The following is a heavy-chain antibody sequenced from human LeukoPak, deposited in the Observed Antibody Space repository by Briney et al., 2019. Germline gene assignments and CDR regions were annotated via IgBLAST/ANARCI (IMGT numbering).Heavy chain of an antibody. Sequence: SVKVSCKASGGTFSSYAISWVRQAPGQGLEWMGGIIPIFGTANYAQKFQGRVTITADESTSTAYMEPSSLRSEDTAVYYCARGVIAAAGAEYFQHWGQGTLVTVSS. V-gene: IGHV1-69*01. CDR1: GGTFSSYA. CDR3: ARGVIAAAGAEYFQH. J-gene: IGHJ1*01. D-gene: IGHD6-13*01. CDR2: IIPIFGTA.